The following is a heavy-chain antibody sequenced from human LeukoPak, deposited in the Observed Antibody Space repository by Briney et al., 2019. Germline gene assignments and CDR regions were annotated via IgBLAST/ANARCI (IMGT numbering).Heavy chain of an antibody. Sequence: ASVKVSCKASGYTFTIYGISWVRQAPGQGLEWMGWISAYNGNTNYAQKLQGRVTMTTDTSTSTAYMELRSLRSGDTAVYYCARDQQWLDPARHGFDYWGQGTLVTVSS. CDR1: GYTFTIYG. D-gene: IGHD6-19*01. J-gene: IGHJ4*02. V-gene: IGHV1-18*01. CDR3: ARDQQWLDPARHGFDY. CDR2: ISAYNGNT.